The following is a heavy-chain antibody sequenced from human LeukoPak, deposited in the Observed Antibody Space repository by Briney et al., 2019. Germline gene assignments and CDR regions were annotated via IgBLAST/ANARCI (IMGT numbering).Heavy chain of an antibody. J-gene: IGHJ4*02. Sequence: SETLSLTCSVSGGSISSHYWSWIRQPPGKGLEWIGYIYYSGRTNYSPSLKSRVTISVDTSKNQFSLKLSSVTAADTAVYYCARKDYGDYFNFDYWGQGTLVTVSS. CDR1: GGSISSHY. D-gene: IGHD4-17*01. CDR3: ARKDYGDYFNFDY. CDR2: IYYSGRT. V-gene: IGHV4-59*08.